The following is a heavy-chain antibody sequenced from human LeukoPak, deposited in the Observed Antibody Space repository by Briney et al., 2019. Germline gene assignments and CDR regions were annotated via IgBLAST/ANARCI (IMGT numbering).Heavy chain of an antibody. J-gene: IGHJ4*02. D-gene: IGHD3-3*01. V-gene: IGHV3-48*01. CDR3: ARDRGYDFWSGYQQPRDY. CDR1: GFTFSSYS. Sequence: PGGSLRLSCAASGFTFSSYSMNWVRQAPGKGLEWVSYISSSSSTIYYADSVKGRFTISRDNAKNSLYLQMNSLRAEDTAVYYCARDRGYDFWSGYQQPRDYWGQGTLVTVSS. CDR2: ISSSSSTI.